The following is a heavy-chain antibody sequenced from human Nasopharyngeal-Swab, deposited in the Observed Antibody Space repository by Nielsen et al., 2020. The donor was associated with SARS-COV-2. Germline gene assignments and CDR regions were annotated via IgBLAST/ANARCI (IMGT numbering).Heavy chain of an antibody. CDR2: FDPENVET. V-gene: IGHV1-24*01. D-gene: IGHD6-19*01. Sequence: ASVKVSCKVSGYTLTELSMHWVRQAPGKGLEWMGGFDPENVETIYAQKFQGRVSMTEDTSTDTAYMEPSSLRSEDTAVYYCATIAVAQVIADDYWGQGTLVTVSS. CDR3: ATIAVAQVIADDY. J-gene: IGHJ4*02. CDR1: GYTLTELS.